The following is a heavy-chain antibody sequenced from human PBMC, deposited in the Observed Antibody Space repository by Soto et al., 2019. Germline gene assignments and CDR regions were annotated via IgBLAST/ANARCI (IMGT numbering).Heavy chain of an antibody. J-gene: IGHJ4*02. CDR2: IYYSGST. D-gene: IGHD6-19*01. CDR1: GGSINSYC. V-gene: IGHV4-59*08. Sequence: PSVTLSLTCTVAGGSINSYCWSWIRQPPGKGLEWIGYIYYSGSTNYNPSLKSRVTISVDTSKNQFSLKLSSVTAADTAVYYCARHRASGWSYFDYWGQGTLVTVSS. CDR3: ARHRASGWSYFDY.